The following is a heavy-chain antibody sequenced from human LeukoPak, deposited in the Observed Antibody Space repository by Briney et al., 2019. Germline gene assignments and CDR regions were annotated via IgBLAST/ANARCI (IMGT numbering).Heavy chain of an antibody. CDR2: LYYGESS. J-gene: IGHJ4*02. D-gene: IGHD6-25*01. Sequence: SSETLSLTCTVSGGSISFISSSTYYWGWIRQAPGKGLEWIGSLYYGESSHYNPSLKSRATLSVDTSNNQFSLKLTSVTAADAAVYFCARQLPTAAADTRGYFDYWGQGAVVTVSS. CDR3: ARQLPTAAADTRGYFDY. CDR1: GGSISFISSSTYY. V-gene: IGHV4-39*01.